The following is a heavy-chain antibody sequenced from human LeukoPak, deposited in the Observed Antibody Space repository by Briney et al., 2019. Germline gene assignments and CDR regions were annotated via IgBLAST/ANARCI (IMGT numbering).Heavy chain of an antibody. J-gene: IGHJ4*02. CDR1: GGTISSSSDY. CDR2: LYNGGVT. D-gene: IGHD3-10*01. CDR3: ARGQAGDY. V-gene: IGHV4-39*01. Sequence: SETLSLTCTVSGGTISSSSDYWGWLRQPPGKGLEWIGSLYNGGVTYYNPSLKSRVTISVDTSKNQFSLKLSSVTAADTAVYYCARGQAGDYWGQGTLVTVSS.